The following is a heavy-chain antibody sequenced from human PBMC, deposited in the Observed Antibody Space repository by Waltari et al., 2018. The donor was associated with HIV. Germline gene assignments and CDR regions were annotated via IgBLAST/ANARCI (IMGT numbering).Heavy chain of an antibody. CDR1: GVTSNTFT. Sequence: QVRLVQSGDEVRKSGSSVKISCEAVGVTSNTFTVIWVGQAPGEGLVGVGRLGWMGRSLPILGAPAYSQRLRGRVTLSADTATNTAFLQLSSLRSDDTAVYYCATPAAKGTWFASWGKGSQIIVSS. D-gene: IGHD3-10*01. CDR2: SLPILGAP. J-gene: IGHJ5*01. V-gene: IGHV1-69*08. CDR3: ATPAAKGTWFAS.